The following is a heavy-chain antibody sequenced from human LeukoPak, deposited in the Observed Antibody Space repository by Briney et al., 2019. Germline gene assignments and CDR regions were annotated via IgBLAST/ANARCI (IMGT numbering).Heavy chain of an antibody. D-gene: IGHD2/OR15-2a*01. J-gene: IGHJ4*02. CDR1: GFSFSTYW. CDR3: AKGPLLWD. Sequence: GGSLRLSCAASGFSFSTYWMHWVRQVPGKGLVWVSRINGDSYSTAYADSVKGRFTISRDNAKNSLYLQMNSLRAEDTAVYYCAKGPLLWDWGQGTLVTVSS. V-gene: IGHV3-74*01. CDR2: INGDSYST.